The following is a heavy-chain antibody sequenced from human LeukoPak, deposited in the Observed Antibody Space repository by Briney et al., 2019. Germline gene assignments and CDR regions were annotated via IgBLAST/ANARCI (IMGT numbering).Heavy chain of an antibody. J-gene: IGHJ4*02. Sequence: PGGTLRLSCAASGFTFNTYGMSWVRQAPGKGLEWVSVIYSGGSTYYADSVKGRFTISRDNSKNTLYLQMNSLRAEDTAVYYCASSVYQVGGGFDYWGQGTLVTVSS. CDR1: GFTFNTYG. CDR3: ASSVYQVGGGFDY. V-gene: IGHV3-53*01. D-gene: IGHD2-2*02. CDR2: IYSGGST.